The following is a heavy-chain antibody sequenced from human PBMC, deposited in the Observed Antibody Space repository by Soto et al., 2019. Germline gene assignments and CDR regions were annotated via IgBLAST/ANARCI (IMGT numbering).Heavy chain of an antibody. Sequence: QVQLKQSGPGLVRPSGTLSLTCRVSGTSISSSYWWAWVRQSPGKGLEWIGEIYHNGITKYNPSLKSRVSMPIDKSNNQFSLKLTSVTAADTAVYYCATVPPRIVVVLAEFPTWGQGTLVTVSS. D-gene: IGHD2-21*01. CDR1: GTSISSSYW. CDR3: ATVPPRIVVVLAEFPT. V-gene: IGHV4-4*02. CDR2: IYHNGIT. J-gene: IGHJ4*02.